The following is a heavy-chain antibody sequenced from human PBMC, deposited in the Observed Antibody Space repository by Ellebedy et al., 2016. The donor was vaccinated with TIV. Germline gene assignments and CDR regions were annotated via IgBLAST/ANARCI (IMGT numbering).Heavy chain of an antibody. CDR3: AREGMTTVTYYYGMDV. V-gene: IGHV1-2*02. D-gene: IGHD4-17*01. Sequence: AASVKVSCKASGYTFSSSYMHWVRQAPGQGLEWMGWINPNSCGRMYAQKFQGRVTMTGDTAVSTAYMELSRLSPDDTAVYYCAREGMTTVTYYYGMDVWGQGTTVTVSS. J-gene: IGHJ6*02. CDR2: INPNSCGR. CDR1: GYTFSSSY.